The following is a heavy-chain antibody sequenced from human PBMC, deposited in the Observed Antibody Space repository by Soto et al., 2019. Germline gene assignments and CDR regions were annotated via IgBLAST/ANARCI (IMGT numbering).Heavy chain of an antibody. J-gene: IGHJ4*02. V-gene: IGHV2-5*02. CDR1: AFSLTTSGVG. Sequence: QITLKESGPTLVKPTQTLTLTCTFSAFSLTTSGVGVGWVRQPPGKALEWLALIYWDDDKRHNPSLNTRLTIPKHISSHHAFLSMTNVDPVDTATYYCVHFPAAGYPALVYWGQGTLVIFSS. CDR3: VHFPAAGYPALVY. CDR2: IYWDDDK. D-gene: IGHD6-13*01.